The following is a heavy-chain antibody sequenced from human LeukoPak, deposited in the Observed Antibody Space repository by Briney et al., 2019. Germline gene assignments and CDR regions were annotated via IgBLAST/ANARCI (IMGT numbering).Heavy chain of an antibody. CDR2: INHIGST. J-gene: IGHJ5*02. V-gene: IGHV4-34*01. CDR3: ATQTGPGYCSGGSCYSSAANWFDP. CDR1: GYSISRHYY. Sequence: SKTLSLTCTVSGYSISRHYYWSWIRQPPGKGLEWIGEINHIGSTNYNPSLKSRVTISVDTSKNQFSLKLSSVTAADTAVYYCATQTGPGYCSGGSCYSSAANWFDPWGQGTLVTVSS. D-gene: IGHD2-15*01.